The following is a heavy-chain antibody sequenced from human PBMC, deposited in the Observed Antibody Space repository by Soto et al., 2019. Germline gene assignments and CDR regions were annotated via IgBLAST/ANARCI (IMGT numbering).Heavy chain of an antibody. CDR3: ARVSYYYDASGYYADS. V-gene: IGHV3-7*01. CDR2: IKEDGNEK. CDR1: GFTLKNHW. J-gene: IGHJ4*02. D-gene: IGHD3-22*01. Sequence: EVQLVESGGGLVQPGGSLRLSCAASGFTLKNHWMNWVRQAPGKGLEWVANIKEDGNEKYYVDSVKGRFSISRDNAKNSLYLQMNSLRAEDTAVYYCARVSYYYDASGYYADSWGQGTLVTVSS.